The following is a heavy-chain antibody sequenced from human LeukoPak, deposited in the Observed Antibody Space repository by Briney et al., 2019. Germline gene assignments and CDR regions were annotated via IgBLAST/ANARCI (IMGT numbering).Heavy chain of an antibody. CDR3: VRGDNRDY. D-gene: IGHD1-14*01. V-gene: IGHV3-21*01. Sequence: EWISSIGKASRDMYYADSVRGRFTISRDNAKNSLFLLMNSLRVEDTSVYYCVRGDNRDYWGQGTLVTVSS. J-gene: IGHJ4*02. CDR2: IGKASRDM.